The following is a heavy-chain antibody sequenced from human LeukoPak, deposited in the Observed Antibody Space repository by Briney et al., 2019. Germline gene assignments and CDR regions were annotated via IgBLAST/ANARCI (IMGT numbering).Heavy chain of an antibody. CDR1: GLNFDDSA. Sequence: PGGSLRLSCVASGLNFDDSAMHWVRQAPGKDLEWVSVLSSGGTTHYADSVKGRFTISRDNSKNTLYLQMNSLRAEDTAVYYCARGGDSSGSVRSAFDIWGQGTKVTVSS. D-gene: IGHD3-22*01. CDR2: LSSGGTT. V-gene: IGHV3-23*01. J-gene: IGHJ3*02. CDR3: ARGGDSSGSVRSAFDI.